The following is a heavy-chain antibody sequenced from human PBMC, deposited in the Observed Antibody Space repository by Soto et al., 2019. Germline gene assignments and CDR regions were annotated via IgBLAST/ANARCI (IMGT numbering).Heavy chain of an antibody. CDR3: VSSKQQLVRGAFDI. D-gene: IGHD6-13*01. CDR1: GFTFSDYW. V-gene: IGHV3-64D*06. J-gene: IGHJ3*02. CDR2: ISSNGGST. Sequence: GGSLRLSCAASGFTFSDYWMHLVRQVPGKGLEYVSAISSNGGSTYYADSVKGRFTISRDNSKNTLYLQMSSLRAEDTAVYYCVSSKQQLVRGAFDIWGQGTMVTVSS.